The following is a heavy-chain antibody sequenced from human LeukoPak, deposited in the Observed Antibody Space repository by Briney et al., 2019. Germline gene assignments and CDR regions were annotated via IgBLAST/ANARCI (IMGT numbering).Heavy chain of an antibody. J-gene: IGHJ4*03. CDR1: GYSFTSYW. D-gene: IGHD6-19*01. Sequence: GESLKISCKGSGYSFTSYWIGWVRQMPGKGLEWMGIIYPGDSDTRYSPSFQGQVTISADKSISTAYLQWSSLKASDTAMYYCARVGEAVAGTEYYFDYWGQGTMVTVSS. V-gene: IGHV5-51*01. CDR3: ARVGEAVAGTEYYFDY. CDR2: IYPGDSDT.